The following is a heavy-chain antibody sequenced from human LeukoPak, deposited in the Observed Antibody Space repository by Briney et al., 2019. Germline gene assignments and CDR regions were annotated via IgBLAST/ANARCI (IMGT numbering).Heavy chain of an antibody. Sequence: SETLSLTGTVSGGSVSSGSYYWSWIRQPPGKGLEWIGYIYYSGSTNYNPSLKSRVTISVDTSKNQFSLKLSSVTAADTAVYYCARALPGMDVWGKGTTVTVSS. CDR3: ARALPGMDV. CDR2: IYYSGST. J-gene: IGHJ6*04. V-gene: IGHV4-61*01. CDR1: GGSVSSGSYY.